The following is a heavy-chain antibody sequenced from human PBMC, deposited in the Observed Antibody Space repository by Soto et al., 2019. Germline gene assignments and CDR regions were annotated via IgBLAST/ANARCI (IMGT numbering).Heavy chain of an antibody. V-gene: IGHV3-23*01. CDR2: ISGSGGIT. Sequence: GGSLRLSCVVSGFTFSSYVMSRVRQAPGKGLEWVSGISGSGGITHYADSVKGRFTISRVNSKNTVYLQINSPRAEDTAVYFCAKGALTVLPYFDYWGQGMLVTVSS. D-gene: IGHD4-17*01. CDR3: AKGALTVLPYFDY. J-gene: IGHJ4*02. CDR1: GFTFSSYV.